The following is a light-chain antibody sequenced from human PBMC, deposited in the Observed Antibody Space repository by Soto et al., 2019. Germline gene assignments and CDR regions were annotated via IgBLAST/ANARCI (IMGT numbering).Light chain of an antibody. V-gene: IGKV1-9*01. J-gene: IGKJ1*01. CDR1: QGITNY. Sequence: RLTQDPSLLTASVGESVTITCRASQGITNYLAWYQQKPGKAPKPLIYTASTLQSGVPSRFSGSGAGAEFTLTITGLQPEDFATYFCQQFHTYPWTFGQGTKV. CDR3: QQFHTYPWT. CDR2: TAS.